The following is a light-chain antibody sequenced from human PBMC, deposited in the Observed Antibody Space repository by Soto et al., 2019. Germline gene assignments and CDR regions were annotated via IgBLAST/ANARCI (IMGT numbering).Light chain of an antibody. Sequence: QSALTQPASVSGSPGQSITISCXGXSXXVGSYNLVSWNQQHPGKVPKLMIYEVTKRPSGVSNRFSGSKSGNTASLTISGLQAEDEADYYCCAYAGSSTFVIFGGGTKLTVL. V-gene: IGLV2-23*02. CDR3: CAYAGSSTFVI. CDR2: EVT. CDR1: SXXVGSYNL. J-gene: IGLJ2*01.